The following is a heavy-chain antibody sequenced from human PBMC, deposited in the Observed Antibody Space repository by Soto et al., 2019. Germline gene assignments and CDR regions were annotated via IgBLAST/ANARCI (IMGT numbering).Heavy chain of an antibody. CDR3: ARSSSWQYYFDY. CDR2: IYYSGST. D-gene: IGHD6-13*01. CDR1: GGSISSSSYY. V-gene: IGHV4-39*01. J-gene: IGHJ4*02. Sequence: SETLSLTCTVSGGSISSSSYYWGWIRQPPGKGLEWIGSIYYSGSTYYNPSLKSRVTISVDTSKNQFSLKLSSVTAADTAVYYCARSSSWQYYFDYWGQGTLVTVSS.